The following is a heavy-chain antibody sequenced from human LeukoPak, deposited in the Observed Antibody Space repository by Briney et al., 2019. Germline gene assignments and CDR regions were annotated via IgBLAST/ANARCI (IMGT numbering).Heavy chain of an antibody. CDR2: IYHSGRT. CDR3: ARLAALRFLEWLPLGSYFDY. V-gene: IGHV4-38-2*01. CDR1: GYSISSGYY. D-gene: IGHD3-3*01. Sequence: SETLSLTCAVSGYSISSGYYWGWIRQPPGKGLEWIGSIYHSGRTYYNPSLKSRVTISVDTSKNQFSLKLSSVTAADTAVYYCARLAALRFLEWLPLGSYFDYWGQGTLVTVSS. J-gene: IGHJ4*02.